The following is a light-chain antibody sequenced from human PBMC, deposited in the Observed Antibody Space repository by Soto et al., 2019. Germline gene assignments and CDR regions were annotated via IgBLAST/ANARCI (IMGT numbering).Light chain of an antibody. CDR3: QQYNSVSLLT. J-gene: IGKJ4*01. CDR2: WAS. V-gene: IGKV4-1*01. CDR1: QSVLYSSNNKKY. Sequence: DIVMTQSPDSLAVSLGERATINCKSSQSVLYSSNNKKYLAWYQHKPGQPPKLLIYWASTRESGVPDRFSGSGSGTEFTLTISSLQPDDFATYYCQQYNSVSLLTFGGGTKVDIK.